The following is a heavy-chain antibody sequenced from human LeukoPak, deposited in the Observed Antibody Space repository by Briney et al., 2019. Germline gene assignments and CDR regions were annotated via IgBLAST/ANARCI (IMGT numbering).Heavy chain of an antibody. J-gene: IGHJ4*02. CDR3: ARDGYYYDSSGYYPHHPFDY. Sequence: PGGSLRLSCVASGFTFSRYWMSWVRQAPGKGLEWVANIKQDGSEKYYVDSVKGRFTISRDNAKNPLYLQMNSLRAEDTAVYYCARDGYYYDSSGYYPHHPFDYWGQGTLVTVSS. CDR2: IKQDGSEK. D-gene: IGHD3-22*01. V-gene: IGHV3-7*01. CDR1: GFTFSRYW.